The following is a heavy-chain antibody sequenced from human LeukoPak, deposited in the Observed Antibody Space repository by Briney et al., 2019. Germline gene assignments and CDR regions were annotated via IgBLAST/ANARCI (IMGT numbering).Heavy chain of an antibody. Sequence: GGTLRLSYAAAAFTFSSYCMSWVRQAPGEGLDWGSGIRGYGRDIFYADGVKGRCTISRDNSKNTLYIKLNSLRDAHTALYYCAIPGGGTIRIEAFDVRGQGTMVTISS. V-gene: IGHV3-23*01. CDR1: AFTFSSYC. CDR2: IRGYGRDI. CDR3: AIPGGGTIRIEAFDV. D-gene: IGHD3-3*01. J-gene: IGHJ3*01.